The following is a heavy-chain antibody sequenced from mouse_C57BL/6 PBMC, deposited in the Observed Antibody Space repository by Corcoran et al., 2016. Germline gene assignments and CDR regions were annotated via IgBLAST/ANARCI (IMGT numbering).Heavy chain of an antibody. CDR1: GYTFTDYY. V-gene: IGHV1-26*01. J-gene: IGHJ3*01. CDR2: INPNNGGT. CDR3: ARHPFAY. Sequence: EVQLQQSGPELVKPGASVKISCKASGYTFTDYYMNWVKQSHGKSLEWIGAINPNNGGTSYNQKFKGKATLTVDKSSSTAYMELRSLTSEDSAVYYCARHPFAYWGQGTLVTVSA.